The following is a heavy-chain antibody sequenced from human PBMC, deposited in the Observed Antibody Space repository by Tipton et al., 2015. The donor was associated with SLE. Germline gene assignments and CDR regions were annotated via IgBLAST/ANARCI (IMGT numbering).Heavy chain of an antibody. V-gene: IGHV4-34*01. J-gene: IGHJ6*03. D-gene: IGHD2-8*01. CDR3: ARVLGSRYCTNGVCSSPYYYYYYMDV. CDR1: GGSFSGNY. Sequence: TLSLTCAVYGGSFSGNYWSWIRQSPGKGLEWIGEINHSGNTNYNPSLKSRVTISVDTSKNQFSLKLSSVTAADTAVYYCARVLGSRYCTNGVCSSPYYYYYYMDVWGRGTSVTVSS. CDR2: INHSGNT.